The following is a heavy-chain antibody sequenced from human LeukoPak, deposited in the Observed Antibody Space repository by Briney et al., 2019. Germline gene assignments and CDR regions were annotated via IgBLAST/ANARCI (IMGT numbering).Heavy chain of an antibody. CDR1: GYTFTGYY. J-gene: IGHJ4*02. Sequence: ASVKVSCKASGYTFTGYYVHWVRQAPGQGLEWMGWINPNSGGTNYAQKFQGRVTMTRDTSISTAYMELSRLRSDDTAVYYCARGGQISPFTYYYDSSNYFPSPFDYWGQGTLVTVSS. CDR3: ARGGQISPFTYYYDSSNYFPSPFDY. CDR2: INPNSGGT. V-gene: IGHV1-2*02. D-gene: IGHD3-22*01.